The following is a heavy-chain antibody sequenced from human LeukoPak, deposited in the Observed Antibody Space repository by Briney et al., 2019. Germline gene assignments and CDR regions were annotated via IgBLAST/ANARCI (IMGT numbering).Heavy chain of an antibody. Sequence: ASVKVSCKASGGTSTSKLSSWGGQTPGQGLEGVEGTIPIFGPPNYAQKFQGRVTITADESTSTAYMELSSLRSEDTAVYYCARGLRPSDYDFWSGYSPADAFDIWGQGTMVTVSS. V-gene: IGHV1-69*13. D-gene: IGHD3-3*01. CDR3: ARGLRPSDYDFWSGYSPADAFDI. CDR2: TIPIFGPP. CDR1: GGTSTSKL. J-gene: IGHJ3*02.